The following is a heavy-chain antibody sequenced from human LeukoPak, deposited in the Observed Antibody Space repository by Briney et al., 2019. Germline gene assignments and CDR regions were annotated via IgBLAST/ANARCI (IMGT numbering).Heavy chain of an antibody. CDR3: ARGIDY. Sequence: GGSLRLSCAAPGFTVSSYYMNWVRQAPGKELEWVSVIYTGGGRYYADSVRGRFTISRDTSKNMVFLQMNSLRVEDTAVYYCARGIDYWGRGTLVTVSS. J-gene: IGHJ4*02. CDR2: IYTGGGR. CDR1: GFTVSSYY. V-gene: IGHV3-53*01.